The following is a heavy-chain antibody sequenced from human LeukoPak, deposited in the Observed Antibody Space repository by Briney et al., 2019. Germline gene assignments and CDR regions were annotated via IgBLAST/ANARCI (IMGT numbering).Heavy chain of an antibody. V-gene: IGHV4-4*02. J-gene: IGHJ4*02. Sequence: SGTLSLTCAVSGVSISSGHLWSWLRQSPGKGPEWIGEIYHTGNTKYNPSLKSQITILVDKSKNEFSLELTPVTAADTALYYCAGEQEYGDYIKWGQGTLVIVSS. CDR2: IYHTGNT. CDR3: AGEQEYGDYIK. CDR1: GVSISSGHL. D-gene: IGHD4-17*01.